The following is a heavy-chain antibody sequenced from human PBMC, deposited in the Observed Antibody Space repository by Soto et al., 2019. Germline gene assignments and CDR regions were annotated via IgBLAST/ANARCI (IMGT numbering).Heavy chain of an antibody. J-gene: IGHJ6*02. V-gene: IGHV5-51*01. CDR3: ARQAIAVAPLYYSYGMDV. CDR2: IYPGDSDT. Sequence: GASLKISCQTAGYTFDSNWIGWVRQMPGKGLEWMGIIYPGDSDTRYSPSFQGQVTISADKSISTAYPQWSSLKASDTAMYYCARQAIAVAPLYYSYGMDVWGQGTTVTVSS. CDR1: GYTFDSNW. D-gene: IGHD6-19*01.